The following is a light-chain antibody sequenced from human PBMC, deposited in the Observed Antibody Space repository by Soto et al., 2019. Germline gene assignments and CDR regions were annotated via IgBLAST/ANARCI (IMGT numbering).Light chain of an antibody. CDR2: AAS. CDR3: QQSYSTPPT. J-gene: IGKJ5*01. Sequence: QMTPSPSSLSASLGDRVTITCRASQGISTYLNWYQQKPGKAPKLLIYAASSLQSGVPSRFSGSGSETDFTLTISSLQPEDFATYSCQQSYSTPPTFGQGTRLEIK. V-gene: IGKV1-39*01. CDR1: QGISTY.